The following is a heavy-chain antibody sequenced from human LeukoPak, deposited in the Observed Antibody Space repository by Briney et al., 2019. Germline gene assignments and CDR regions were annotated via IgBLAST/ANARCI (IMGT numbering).Heavy chain of an antibody. CDR1: GYTFTGYY. V-gene: IGHV1-2*02. CDR2: INPDSGGT. J-gene: IGHJ4*02. Sequence: ASVKVSCKASGYTFTGYYIHWVRQAPGQGLEWMGWINPDSGGTNYAQNFQGRVTMTRDTSISTAYMELNRLRSDDTAVYYCARVASAVYSDYWGQGTLVTVSS. CDR3: ARVASAVYSDY.